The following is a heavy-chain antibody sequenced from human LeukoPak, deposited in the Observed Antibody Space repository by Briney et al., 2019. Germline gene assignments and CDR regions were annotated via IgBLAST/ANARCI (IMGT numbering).Heavy chain of an antibody. Sequence: PGGSLRLSCAASGFTFDSYAMTWVRQAPGKGLEWVSRINTDGSSTTYADSVKGRFTISRDNAKNTLYLQMNSLRAEDTAVYYCARPSRAVAGSYYYYYMDVWGRGTTVTVSS. CDR1: GFTFDSYA. CDR2: INTDGSST. D-gene: IGHD6-19*01. J-gene: IGHJ6*03. V-gene: IGHV3-74*01. CDR3: ARPSRAVAGSYYYYYMDV.